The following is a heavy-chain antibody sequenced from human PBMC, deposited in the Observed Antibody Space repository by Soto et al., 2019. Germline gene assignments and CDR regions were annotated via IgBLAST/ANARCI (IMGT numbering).Heavy chain of an antibody. CDR3: ARERYYDSSGYSNYYGMDV. D-gene: IGHD3-22*01. CDR2: INAGNGNT. Sequence: ASVKVSCKASGYTFTSYAMHWVRQAPGQGLEWMGWINAGNGNTKYSQKFQGRVTITRDTSASTAYMELSSLRSEDTAVYYCARERYYDSSGYSNYYGMDVWGQGTTVTVSS. V-gene: IGHV1-3*01. J-gene: IGHJ6*02. CDR1: GYTFTSYA.